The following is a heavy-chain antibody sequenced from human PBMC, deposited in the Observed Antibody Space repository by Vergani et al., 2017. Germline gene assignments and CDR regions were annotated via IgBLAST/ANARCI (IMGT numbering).Heavy chain of an antibody. Sequence: QVQLEESGGGVVQPGRSLRLTCTVSGVSIGSNSYYWGWIRQPPGKGLEWIGTIYYTGTTYYNEAHKSRLTISVDTSKNQFSLNLTSVTAADTAVYYCTRHGRSGWAGYFQHWGQGTLVTASS. CDR2: IYYTGTT. CDR3: TRHGRSGWAGYFQH. J-gene: IGHJ1*01. D-gene: IGHD6-19*01. V-gene: IGHV4-39*01. CDR1: GVSIGSNSYY.